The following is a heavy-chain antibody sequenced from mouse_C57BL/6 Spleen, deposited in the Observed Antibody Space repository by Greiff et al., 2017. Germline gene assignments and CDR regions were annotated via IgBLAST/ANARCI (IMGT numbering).Heavy chain of an antibody. V-gene: IGHV1-76*01. J-gene: IGHJ4*01. CDR3: ARERWGAMDY. CDR1: GYTFTDYY. Sequence: VQLQESGAELVRPGASVKLSCKASGYTFTDYYINWVKQRPGQGLEWIARIYPGSGNTYYNEKFKGKATLTAEKSSSTAYMQLSSLTSEDSAVYFCARERWGAMDYWGQGTSVTVSS. D-gene: IGHD1-1*01. CDR2: IYPGSGNT.